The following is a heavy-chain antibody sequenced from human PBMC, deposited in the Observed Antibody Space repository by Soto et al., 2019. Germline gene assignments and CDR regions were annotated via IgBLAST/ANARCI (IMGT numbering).Heavy chain of an antibody. Sequence: GESLKISCKGSGYSFTSYWIGWVRQMPGKGLEWMGIIYPGDSDTRYSPSFQGQVTISADKSISTAYLQWSSLKASDTAMYYCARVYVDIVATNAFDIWGQGTMVTVS. CDR1: GYSFTSYW. J-gene: IGHJ3*02. V-gene: IGHV5-51*01. CDR2: IYPGDSDT. CDR3: ARVYVDIVATNAFDI. D-gene: IGHD5-12*01.